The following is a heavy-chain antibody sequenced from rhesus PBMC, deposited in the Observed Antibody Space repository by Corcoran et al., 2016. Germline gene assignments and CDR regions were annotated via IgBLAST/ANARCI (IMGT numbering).Heavy chain of an antibody. D-gene: IGHD3-40*01. CDR2: IKRKADGDQA. V-gene: IGHV3-30*02. J-gene: IGHJ5-2*02. CDR3: TTDASSIF. CDR1: GFTFRNSR. Sequence: EVQLVEAEAGLVQPGGSLRLSCAASGFTFRNSRMNWVRKAPGKGLDWVCRIKRKADGDQADLAASVKCRFTISRDDSKTTLYLQMNSLKTVHTAVYYGTTDASSIFWGRGVLVTVSS.